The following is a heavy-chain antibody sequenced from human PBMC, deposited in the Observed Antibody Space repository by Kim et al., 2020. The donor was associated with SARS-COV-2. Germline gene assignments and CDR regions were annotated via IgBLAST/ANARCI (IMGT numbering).Heavy chain of an antibody. J-gene: IGHJ5*02. V-gene: IGHV3-23*01. Sequence: GGSLRLSCAASGFTFSSYAMSWVRQAPGKGLEWVSAISGSGGSTYYADSVKGRFTISRDNSKNTLYLQMNSLRAEDTAVYYCAKAWEWERPTGYNWFDPWGQGTLVTVSS. CDR1: GFTFSSYA. CDR3: AKAWEWERPTGYNWFDP. D-gene: IGHD1-26*01. CDR2: ISGSGGST.